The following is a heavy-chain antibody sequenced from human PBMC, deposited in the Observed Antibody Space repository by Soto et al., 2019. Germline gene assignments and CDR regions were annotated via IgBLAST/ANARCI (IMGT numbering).Heavy chain of an antibody. J-gene: IGHJ4*02. Sequence: EVQLLESGGGLVQPGGSLRLSCAASGFTFSSYAMSWVRQAPGKGLEWVSAISGSGGSTYYADSVKGRFTISRDNSKNTLYLQMNSLRVEDTAVYYCAKDIAVAPAGHDYWGQGTLVTVSS. CDR1: GFTFSSYA. CDR3: AKDIAVAPAGHDY. D-gene: IGHD6-19*01. V-gene: IGHV3-23*01. CDR2: ISGSGGST.